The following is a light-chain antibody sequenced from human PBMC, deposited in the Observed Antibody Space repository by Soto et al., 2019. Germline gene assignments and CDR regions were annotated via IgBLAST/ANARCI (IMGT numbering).Light chain of an antibody. CDR2: DVS. CDR1: SSDVGGYNY. J-gene: IGLJ1*01. Sequence: QSALTQPASVSGSPGQSIAISCTGTSSDVGGYNYVSWYQQPPGKAPKLMIYDVSNRPSGVSNRFSGSKSGNTASLTISGLQAEDEADYYCSSYTSSGTLVFGTGTKLTVL. CDR3: SSYTSSGTLV. V-gene: IGLV2-14*03.